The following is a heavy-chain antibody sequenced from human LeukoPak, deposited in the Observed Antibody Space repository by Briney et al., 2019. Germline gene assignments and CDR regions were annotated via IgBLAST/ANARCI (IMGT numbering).Heavy chain of an antibody. V-gene: IGHV4-34*01. Sequence: PSETLSLTCAVYGGSFSGYYWSWIRQPPGKGLEWIGEINHSGSTNYNPSLKSRVTISVDTSKNNFSLKLSSVTAADTAVYYCARGTRRGWFDPWGQGTLVTVSS. CDR1: GGSFSGYY. CDR3: ARGTRRGWFDP. CDR2: INHSGST. J-gene: IGHJ5*02.